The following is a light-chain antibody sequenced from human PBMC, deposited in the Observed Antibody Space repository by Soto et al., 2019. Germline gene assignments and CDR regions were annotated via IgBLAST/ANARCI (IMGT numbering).Light chain of an antibody. Sequence: QSVLTQPASVSGSPGQSITISCTGTSSDVGGYNYVSWYQHHPGKAPKLMIYDVSNRPSGVSNRFSGSKSGNTASLTISGLQPEDEADFYCNTATTKIYTQFVFGARTKVTGL. CDR1: SSDVGGYNY. J-gene: IGLJ1*01. V-gene: IGLV2-14*03. CDR2: DVS. CDR3: NTATTKIYTQFV.